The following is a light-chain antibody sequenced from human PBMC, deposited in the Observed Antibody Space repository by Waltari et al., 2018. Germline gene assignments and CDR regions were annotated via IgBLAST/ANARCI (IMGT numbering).Light chain of an antibody. CDR1: SLRSFY. Sequence: SSELTQDPAVSVALGQTVRITCQGDSLRSFYPNWYQQKPGHTPLHVIDDKNTRPSGIPDRFSGSSSGNTASLPITGAQAEGGADYYCNSRDSSGHRVVFGGGTKVTVL. CDR3: NSRDSSGHRVV. V-gene: IGLV3-19*01. J-gene: IGLJ2*01. CDR2: DKN.